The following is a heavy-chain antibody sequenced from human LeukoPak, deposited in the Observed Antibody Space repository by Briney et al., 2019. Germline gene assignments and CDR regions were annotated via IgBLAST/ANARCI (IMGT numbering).Heavy chain of an antibody. CDR2: IRSKAYGGTT. V-gene: IGHV3-49*04. D-gene: IGHD3-9*01. J-gene: IGHJ4*02. CDR1: GFTFGDYA. CDR3: TSCYDILTGYYPNEFDC. Sequence: SGGSLRLSCTASGFTFGDYAMSWVRQAPGKGLEWVGFIRSKAYGGTTEYAASVKGRFTISRDDSKSIAYLQMNSLKTEDTAVYYCTSCYDILTGYYPNEFDCWGQRTLVTVSS.